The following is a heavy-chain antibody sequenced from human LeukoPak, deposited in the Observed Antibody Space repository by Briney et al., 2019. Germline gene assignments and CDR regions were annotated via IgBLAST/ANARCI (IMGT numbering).Heavy chain of an antibody. CDR1: GFTFSNHW. J-gene: IGHJ3*02. Sequence: GGSLRLSCAASGFTFSNHWMHWVRQAPGKGLVWVSRISDEGAHTFYADSVKGRFAISRDNAKNSLYLQMNSLRAEDTAVYYCAREAYCSGGSCYSGRAFDIWGQGTMVTVSS. CDR3: AREAYCSGGSCYSGRAFDI. CDR2: ISDEGAHT. D-gene: IGHD2-15*01. V-gene: IGHV3-74*01.